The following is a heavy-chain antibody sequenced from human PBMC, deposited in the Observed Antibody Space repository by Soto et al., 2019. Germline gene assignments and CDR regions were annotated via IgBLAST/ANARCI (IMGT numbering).Heavy chain of an antibody. CDR1: GGTFSSYA. CDR2: IIPMFGTA. J-gene: IGHJ6*02. V-gene: IGHV1-69*12. CDR3: AEIMVVAGGYYYYGMDA. Sequence: QVQLVQSGGEVKKPGSSVKVSCKASGGTFSSYAFNWVRQAPGQGLEWMGRIIPMFGTADYAQKFQGRVMITADESTITAYREESRLRSEDTAVYYCAEIMVVAGGYYYYGMDAWGQGTTVTVSS. D-gene: IGHD2-15*01.